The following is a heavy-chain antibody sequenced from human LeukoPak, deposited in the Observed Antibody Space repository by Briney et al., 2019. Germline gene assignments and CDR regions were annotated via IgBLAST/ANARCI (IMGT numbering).Heavy chain of an antibody. CDR2: ISAYNGNT. CDR1: GYTFTVYG. Sequence: ASVKVSCKASGYTFTVYGISWVRQAPGQGLEWMGWISAYNGNTNYAQKFQGRVTMTRDTSISTAYMELSRLRSDDTAVYYCARDTAMVRFDCWGQGTLVTVSS. D-gene: IGHD5-18*01. J-gene: IGHJ4*02. V-gene: IGHV1-18*01. CDR3: ARDTAMVRFDC.